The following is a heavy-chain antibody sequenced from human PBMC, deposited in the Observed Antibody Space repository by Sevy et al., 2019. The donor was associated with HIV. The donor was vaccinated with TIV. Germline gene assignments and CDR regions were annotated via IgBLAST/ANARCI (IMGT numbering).Heavy chain of an antibody. CDR3: ARDRVTIFGVTIDYYFDY. Sequence: SETLSLTCTVSGDSISNYYWSWIRQPAGKGLEWIGRIYDSWSATYNPSLESRVTMSADTTKNQLSLKLNSVTAADTAVYYCARDRVTIFGVTIDYYFDYWGQGTLVTVSS. CDR1: GDSISNYY. D-gene: IGHD3-3*01. J-gene: IGHJ4*02. CDR2: IYDSWSA. V-gene: IGHV4-4*07.